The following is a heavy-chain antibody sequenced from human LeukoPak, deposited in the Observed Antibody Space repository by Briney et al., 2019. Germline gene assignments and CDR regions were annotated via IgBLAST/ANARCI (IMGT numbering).Heavy chain of an antibody. CDR1: GGSFSGYY. Sequence: SETLSLTCAVYGGSFSGYYWSWIRQPPGKGLEWIGEINHSGSTNYNPSLKSRVTISVDTSKNQFSLKLSSVTAADTAVYFCARAPLSGTYYTDAFDIWGQGTMVTVSS. CDR2: INHSGST. D-gene: IGHD1-26*01. V-gene: IGHV4-34*01. J-gene: IGHJ3*02. CDR3: ARAPLSGTYYTDAFDI.